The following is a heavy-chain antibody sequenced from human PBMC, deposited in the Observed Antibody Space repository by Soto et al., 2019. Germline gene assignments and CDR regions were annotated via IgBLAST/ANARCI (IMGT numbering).Heavy chain of an antibody. Sequence: QVQLVQSGAAVKKPGSSVKVSCKASGGTFSSYAISWVRQAPGQGLEWMGGIIPIFGTANYAQKFQGRVTITADESTSTAYRELSSLRSEDTAVYYCTAKRAEDYYFDYWGQGTLVTVSS. D-gene: IGHD6-13*01. CDR2: IIPIFGTA. CDR1: GGTFSSYA. J-gene: IGHJ4*02. V-gene: IGHV1-69*12. CDR3: TAKRAEDYYFDY.